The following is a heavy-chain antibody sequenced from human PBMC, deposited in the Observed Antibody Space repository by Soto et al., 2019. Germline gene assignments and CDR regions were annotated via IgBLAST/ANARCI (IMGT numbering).Heavy chain of an antibody. Sequence: SETLSLTCSVSGVSITGSYWSWIRQPPGKTLEWIGYVYHSGTTTYNPSLKSRVSISVDTSKNQFSLRLTSVIAADTAVYYCASDMPDGAGSLAGCDYWGQGIMVTVSS. CDR2: VYHSGTT. CDR1: GVSITGSY. CDR3: ASDMPDGAGSLAGCDY. D-gene: IGHD1-26*01. J-gene: IGHJ4*02. V-gene: IGHV4-59*01.